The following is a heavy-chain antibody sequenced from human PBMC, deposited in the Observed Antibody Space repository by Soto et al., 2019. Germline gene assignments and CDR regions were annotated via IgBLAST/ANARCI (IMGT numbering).Heavy chain of an antibody. D-gene: IGHD2-8*01. J-gene: IGHJ5*02. CDR1: GFTFSSYW. CDR3: ARDRGEGCTNGVCYDWFDP. V-gene: IGHV3-7*01. Sequence: GGSLRLSCAASGFTFSSYWMSWVGQAPGKGLEWVANIKQDGSEKYYVDSVKGRFTISRDNAKNSLYLQMNSLRAEDTAVYYCARDRGEGCTNGVCYDWFDPWGQGTLVTVSS. CDR2: IKQDGSEK.